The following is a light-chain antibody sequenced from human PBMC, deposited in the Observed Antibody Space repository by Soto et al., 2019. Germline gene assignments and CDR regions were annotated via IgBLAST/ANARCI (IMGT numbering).Light chain of an antibody. CDR1: SSDVGGYNY. Sequence: QSVLTQPASVSGSPGQSITISCTGTSSDVGGYNYVSWYQQHPGKAPKLMIYEVNDRPSGVSNRFSGSKSDNTASLTVSGLQAEDEADYYCSSYAGNNNFVVFGGGTKLTVL. CDR2: EVN. CDR3: SSYAGNNNFVV. J-gene: IGLJ2*01. V-gene: IGLV2-14*01.